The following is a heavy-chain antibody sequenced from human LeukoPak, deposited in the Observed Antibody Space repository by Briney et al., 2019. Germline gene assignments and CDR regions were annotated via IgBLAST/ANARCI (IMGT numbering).Heavy chain of an antibody. D-gene: IGHD4-11*01. Sequence: GGSLRLSCAASGFTFSSYWMSWVRQAPGKGLEWVANIKQDGSEKYYVDSVKGRFTISRDNAKNTLYLQMNSLRAEDTAVYYCARGSFDYSNYAYYFDYWGQGTLVTVSS. CDR3: ARGSFDYSNYAYYFDY. CDR1: GFTFSSYW. CDR2: IKQDGSEK. J-gene: IGHJ4*02. V-gene: IGHV3-7*03.